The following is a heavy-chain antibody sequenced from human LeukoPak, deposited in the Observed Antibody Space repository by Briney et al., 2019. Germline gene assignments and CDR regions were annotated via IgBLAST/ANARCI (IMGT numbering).Heavy chain of an antibody. CDR2: ISYDGSNK. V-gene: IGHV3-30*04. J-gene: IGHJ4*02. D-gene: IGHD6-19*01. CDR3: ATSIAVH. Sequence: PGGSLRLSCAASGFTFSTYAMSWVRQAPGKGLEWVAVISYDGSNKYYADSVKGRFTISRDNSKNTLYLQMNSLRAEDTAVYYCATSIAVHWGQGTLVTVSS. CDR1: GFTFSTYA.